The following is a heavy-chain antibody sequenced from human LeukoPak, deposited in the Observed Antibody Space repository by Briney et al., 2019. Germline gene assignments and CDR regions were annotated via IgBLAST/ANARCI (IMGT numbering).Heavy chain of an antibody. Sequence: ASETLSLTCTVSGYSIGGSNYYWGGAGQRPGKGVEGIGSIFYTGNIYYETSLKSRVTVSVDTSRNQFFLNLNSVTAADTAVYYCARHSRVLTTAIPFDYWGQGTLVTVSS. CDR1: GYSIGGSNYY. J-gene: IGHJ4*02. D-gene: IGHD2-21*02. CDR3: ARHSRVLTTAIPFDY. V-gene: IGHV4-39*01. CDR2: IFYTGNI.